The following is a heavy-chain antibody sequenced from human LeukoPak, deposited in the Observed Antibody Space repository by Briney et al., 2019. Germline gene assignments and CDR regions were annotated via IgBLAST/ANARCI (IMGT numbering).Heavy chain of an antibody. CDR1: GFTFSDYY. V-gene: IGHV3-11*05. D-gene: IGHD1-26*01. CDR3: ARDRVGYYFDY. J-gene: IGHJ4*02. CDR2: ISDRSSYT. Sequence: GGSRRLSCAAPGFTFSDYYMSWIRQAPGKGLEWISYISDRSSYTNYDVSVKGRFTISRDNANNSLYLQMNSLRAEDTAVYYCARDRVGYYFDYWGQGTLVTVSS.